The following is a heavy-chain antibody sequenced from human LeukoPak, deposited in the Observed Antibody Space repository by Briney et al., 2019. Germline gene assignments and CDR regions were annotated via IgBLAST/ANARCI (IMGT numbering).Heavy chain of an antibody. CDR3: ATVAVAGRGFDY. J-gene: IGHJ4*02. CDR2: FDPEDGET. CDR1: GYTLTELS. D-gene: IGHD6-19*01. Sequence: ASVKVSCKVSGYTLTELSMHWVRQAPGKGLEWMGGFDPEDGETIYAQKFQGRVTMTEDTSTDTAYMELSSLRSEDTAVYYCATVAVAGRGFDYWGQGTLVTVSS. V-gene: IGHV1-24*01.